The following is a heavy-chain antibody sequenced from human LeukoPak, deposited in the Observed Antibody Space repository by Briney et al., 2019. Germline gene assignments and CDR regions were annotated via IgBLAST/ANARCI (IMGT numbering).Heavy chain of an antibody. D-gene: IGHD3-9*01. CDR1: GFTFSYYG. V-gene: IGHV3-30*18. CDR3: AKRIFDSNAFDI. J-gene: IGHJ3*02. CDR2: ISYDGSNE. Sequence: GGSLRLSCAASGFTFSYYGMHWVRQAPGKGLEWVVVISYDGSNEYYADSVKGRFTISRDNSKNTLYLQMNSLRAEDTAVYYCAKRIFDSNAFDIWGQGTMVTVSS.